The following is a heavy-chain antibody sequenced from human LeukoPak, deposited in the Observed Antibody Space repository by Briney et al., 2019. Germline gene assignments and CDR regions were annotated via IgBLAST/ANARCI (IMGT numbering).Heavy chain of an antibody. CDR2: IYTDGKT. CDR1: EFSVSSTY. Sequence: GGSLRLSCAASEFSVSSTYMTWVRQAPGKGLEWVSIIYTDGKTYYADSVKGRFTISRDNSKNTVYLQMNSLRDEDTAVYYCARPFSGSYGYWGQGTLVTVSS. CDR3: ARPFSGSYGY. V-gene: IGHV3-66*01. D-gene: IGHD1-26*01. J-gene: IGHJ4*02.